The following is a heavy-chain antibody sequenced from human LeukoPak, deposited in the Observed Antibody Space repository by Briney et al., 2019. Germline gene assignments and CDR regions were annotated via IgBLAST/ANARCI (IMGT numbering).Heavy chain of an antibody. CDR3: ARVAGDYPYYYYGMDV. CDR1: GFTFSSYW. V-gene: IGHV3-74*01. J-gene: IGHJ6*04. Sequence: PGGSLRLSCAASGFTFSSYWMHWVRQAPGKGLVWVSRINSDGSSTSYADSVKGRFTISRDNAKNSLYLQMNSLRAEDTAVYYCARVAGDYPYYYYGMDVWGKGTTVTVSS. D-gene: IGHD4-17*01. CDR2: INSDGSST.